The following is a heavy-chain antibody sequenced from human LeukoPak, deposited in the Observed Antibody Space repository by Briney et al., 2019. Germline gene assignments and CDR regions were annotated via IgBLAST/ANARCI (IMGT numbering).Heavy chain of an antibody. CDR3: ARDYGRDY. CDR2: IYRGGST. J-gene: IGHJ4*02. V-gene: IGHV3-66*01. CDR1: GFTVSNNY. Sequence: TGGSLRLSCAASGFTVSNNYMSWVRQAPGKGLEWVSVIYRGGSTYYADSVRGRFTVSRDNSKNTLYLQMNSLRAEDTAVYYCARDYGRDYWGQGTLVTVSS. D-gene: IGHD4-17*01.